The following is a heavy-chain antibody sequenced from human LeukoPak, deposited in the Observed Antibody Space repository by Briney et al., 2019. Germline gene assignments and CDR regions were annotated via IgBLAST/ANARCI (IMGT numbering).Heavy chain of an antibody. D-gene: IGHD4-17*01. J-gene: IGHJ6*02. CDR1: GFTFSSYA. Sequence: GRSLTLSCAASGFTFSSYAMHWVRQAPGKGLEWVAVISYDGSNKYYADSVKGRFTISRDNSKNTLYLQMNSLRAEDTAVYYCARVDGDYVDYYYYYGMDVWGQGTTVTVSS. CDR3: ARVDGDYVDYYYYYGMDV. V-gene: IGHV3-30*04. CDR2: ISYDGSNK.